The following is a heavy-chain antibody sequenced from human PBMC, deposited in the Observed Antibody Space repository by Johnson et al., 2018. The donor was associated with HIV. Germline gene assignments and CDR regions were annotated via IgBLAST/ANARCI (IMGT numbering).Heavy chain of an antibody. J-gene: IGHJ3*02. CDR1: GFTFRNHD. CDR2: IGPTGDT. V-gene: IGHV3-13*01. CDR3: ARGTGTDDAFDI. Sequence: VQLVESGGGLVQPGGSLRLSCAASGFTFRNHDMHWVRQATGKGLEWVSAIGPTGDTYYPGSVKGRFTISRDAAENSLYLQMNSLRAEDTAVYYCARGTGTDDAFDIWGQGTMVTVSS. D-gene: IGHD1-1*01.